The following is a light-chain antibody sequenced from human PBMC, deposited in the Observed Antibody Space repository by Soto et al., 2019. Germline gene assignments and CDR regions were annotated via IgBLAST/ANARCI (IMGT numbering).Light chain of an antibody. V-gene: IGKV1-9*01. CDR3: QQYYSYPIT. CDR1: QDIAIY. CDR2: AAS. Sequence: IQLTQSPPSLSASVGDRVTITCRASQDIAIYLAWYQQKPGEAPKLLIHAASTLHGGVPSRFSGSGSGTDFTLTISCLQSEDFATYYCQQYYSYPITFGQGTRLEIK. J-gene: IGKJ5*01.